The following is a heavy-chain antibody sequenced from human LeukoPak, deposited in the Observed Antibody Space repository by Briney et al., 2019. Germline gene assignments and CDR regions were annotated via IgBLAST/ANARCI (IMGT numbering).Heavy chain of an antibody. CDR2: ITWDAAKV. D-gene: IGHD3-16*01. J-gene: IGHJ3*02. CDR3: ATSDQIIMMDAFDI. V-gene: IGHV3-20*04. CDR1: GFTFEHYG. Sequence: TGRSLRLSCAAAGFTFEHYGMSWVRQAPGSGLEWVSCITWDAAKVGYADSVKGRFTISRDNAKKSLYVQMHSLRAEDTALYYCATSDQIIMMDAFDIWGQGTMVIVSS.